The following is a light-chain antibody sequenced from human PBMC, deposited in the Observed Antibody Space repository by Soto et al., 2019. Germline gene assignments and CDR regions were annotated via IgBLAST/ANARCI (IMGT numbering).Light chain of an antibody. CDR2: AAS. Sequence: IQLTQSPSSLSASVGDRVTITCRASQGISSYLAWYQQKPGKAPKLLIYAASTLQSGVPSRFSGSGSGTDFTLTISSLQPEDFAXXYCQQLNSYPRGLTFGGGTKVEIK. CDR3: QQLNSYPRGLT. V-gene: IGKV1-9*01. J-gene: IGKJ4*01. CDR1: QGISSY.